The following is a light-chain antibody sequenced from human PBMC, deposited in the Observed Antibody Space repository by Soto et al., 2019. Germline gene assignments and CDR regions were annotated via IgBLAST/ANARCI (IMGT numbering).Light chain of an antibody. Sequence: QSVLTQPPSVSGSPGQSGAISCTGTSSDVGSFNRVSWYQQPPGTAPKLLIYEVSNRPSGVPDRFSGSKSGNTASLTISGLQAEDEADYYCNSYTSSSTYVFGTGTKVTVL. V-gene: IGLV2-18*02. J-gene: IGLJ1*01. CDR2: EVS. CDR1: SSDVGSFNR. CDR3: NSYTSSSTYV.